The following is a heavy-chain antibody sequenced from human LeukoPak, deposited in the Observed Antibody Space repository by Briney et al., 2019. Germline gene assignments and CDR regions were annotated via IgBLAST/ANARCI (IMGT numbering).Heavy chain of an antibody. V-gene: IGHV4-4*07. CDR3: ARDKLELTSGNWFDP. Sequence: SETLSLTCTVSGGSISSYYWSWIRQPAGKGLEWIGRIYTSGSTNYNPSLKSRVTMSVDTSKNQFSLKLSSVTAADTAVYYCARDKLELTSGNWFDPWGQGTLVTVSS. CDR1: GGSISSYY. CDR2: IYTSGST. D-gene: IGHD1-7*01. J-gene: IGHJ5*02.